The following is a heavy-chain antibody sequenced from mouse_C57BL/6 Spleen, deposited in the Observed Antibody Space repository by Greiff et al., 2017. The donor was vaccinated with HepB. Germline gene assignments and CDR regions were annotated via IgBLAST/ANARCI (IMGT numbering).Heavy chain of an antibody. V-gene: IGHV1-82*01. Sequence: QVQLQQSGPELVKPGASVKISCKASGYAFSSSWMNWVKQRPGKGLEWIGRLYPGDGDTNYNGKFKGKATLTADKSSSTAYMQLSSLTSEDSAVYFCAREGITTVVATDFDYWGQGTTLTVSS. J-gene: IGHJ2*01. D-gene: IGHD1-1*01. CDR1: GYAFSSSW. CDR3: AREGITTVVATDFDY. CDR2: LYPGDGDT.